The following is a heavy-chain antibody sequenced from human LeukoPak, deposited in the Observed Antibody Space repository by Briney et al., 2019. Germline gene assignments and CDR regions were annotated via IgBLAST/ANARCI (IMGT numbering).Heavy chain of an antibody. Sequence: GGALRLSCAASGFTFSSYSMNWVRQPPGKGREWVSSVSSIGSYIYYADSVKGRFPISRDRAKNSLYLQMNSLRAEDTAVYYCARGPQFCSGGSCYGYYFDYWGQGTLVTVSS. D-gene: IGHD2-15*01. CDR3: ARGPQFCSGGSCYGYYFDY. J-gene: IGHJ4*02. V-gene: IGHV3-21*01. CDR1: GFTFSSYS. CDR2: VSSIGSYI.